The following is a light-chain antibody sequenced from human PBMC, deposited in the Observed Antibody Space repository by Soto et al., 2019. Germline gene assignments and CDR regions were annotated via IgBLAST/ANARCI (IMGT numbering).Light chain of an antibody. CDR2: GAS. J-gene: IGKJ1*01. Sequence: EVMLTQSPGTLSLSPGERATLSCRASQSVSSNYLAWYQQKSGQAPRLLIYGASNRATGIPDRFSGSGSGTDFTLPIRRLEPEDFAGYYCQQYDTSPRTFGQGTKVEFK. V-gene: IGKV3-20*01. CDR1: QSVSSNY. CDR3: QQYDTSPRT.